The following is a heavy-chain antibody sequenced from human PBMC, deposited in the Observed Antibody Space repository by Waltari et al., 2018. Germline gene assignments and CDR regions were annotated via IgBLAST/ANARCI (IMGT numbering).Heavy chain of an antibody. V-gene: IGHV3-53*01. Sequence: VQLVESGGGLTQPGGSLRLSCALSGSTVPTEDLSWVRQAPGRGLEWVSVMYRGGNTYYADAVKGRFTMSRDPSENTVNLQMNSLRVDDTARYYCARGGGFNFILFEDWGQGTGVTVSS. J-gene: IGHJ4*02. D-gene: IGHD2-21*01. CDR2: MYRGGNT. CDR1: GSTVPTED. CDR3: ARGGGFNFILFED.